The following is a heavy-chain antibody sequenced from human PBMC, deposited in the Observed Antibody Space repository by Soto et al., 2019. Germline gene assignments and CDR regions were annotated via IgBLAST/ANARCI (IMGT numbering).Heavy chain of an antibody. CDR3: AKDNPYDFWSGPYYYGMDV. CDR1: AFTVSILG. J-gene: IGHJ6*02. V-gene: IGHV3-30*18. Sequence: SLSLACPASAFTVSILGMHWVRPLPGKGPGGVEVISYDISNNYYADSVKGRFTSARNNSKDSLYLQMNSLRAEDTAVYYCAKDNPYDFWSGPYYYGMDVWGQGTTVTVSS. CDR2: ISYDISNN. D-gene: IGHD3-3*01.